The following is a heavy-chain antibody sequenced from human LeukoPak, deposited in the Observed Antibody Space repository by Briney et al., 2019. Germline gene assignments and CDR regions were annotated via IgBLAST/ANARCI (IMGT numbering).Heavy chain of an antibody. D-gene: IGHD5-24*01. CDR2: ISYDGSNK. V-gene: IGHV3-30*01. CDR1: GFTFSSYA. Sequence: GGSLRLSCAASGFTFSSYAMHWVRQAPGKGLEWVAVISYDGSNKYYADSVKGRFTISRDNSKNTLYLQMNSLRAEDTAVYYCARERRDGYKDAFDIWGQGTMVTVSS. J-gene: IGHJ3*02. CDR3: ARERRDGYKDAFDI.